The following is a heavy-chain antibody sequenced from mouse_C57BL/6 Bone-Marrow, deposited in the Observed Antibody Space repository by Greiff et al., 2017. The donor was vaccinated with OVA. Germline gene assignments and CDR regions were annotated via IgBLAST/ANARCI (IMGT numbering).Heavy chain of an antibody. J-gene: IGHJ2*01. CDR3: ARGTTVDY. Sequence: EVKLQESGPGLVKPSQSLSLTCSVTGYSITSGYYWNWIRQFPGNKLEWMGYISYDGSNNYNPSLKNRISITRDTSKNQFFLKFNSVTTEDTATYYCARGTTVDYWGQGTTLTVSS. CDR1: GYSITSGYY. V-gene: IGHV3-6*01. D-gene: IGHD1-1*01. CDR2: ISYDGSN.